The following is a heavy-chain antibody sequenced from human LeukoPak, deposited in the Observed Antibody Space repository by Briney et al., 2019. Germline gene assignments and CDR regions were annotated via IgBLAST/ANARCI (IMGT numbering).Heavy chain of an antibody. J-gene: IGHJ4*02. D-gene: IGHD3-3*01. V-gene: IGHV3-21*01. CDR3: ATTFGVFWSGYPVDY. CDR1: GFTFSSYS. Sequence: GGSLRLSCAASGFTFSSYSMNWDRQAPGMGLEWVSSISSSSSYIYYADSVKGRFTISRDNAKNSLYLQMNSLRAEDTAVYYCATTFGVFWSGYPVDYWGQGTLVTVSS. CDR2: ISSSSSYI.